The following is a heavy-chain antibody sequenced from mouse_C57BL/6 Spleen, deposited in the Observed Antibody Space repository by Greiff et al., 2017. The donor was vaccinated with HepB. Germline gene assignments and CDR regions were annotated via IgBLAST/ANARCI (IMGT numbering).Heavy chain of an antibody. Sequence: VKLMESGPELVKPGASVKISCKASGYAFSSSWMNWVKQRPGKGLEWIGRIYPGDGDTNYNGKSKGKATLTADKPSSTAYMQLSSLTSEDSAVYFCTRGVTTCGYCDYWGQGTTLTVSS. CDR2: IYPGDGDT. J-gene: IGHJ2*01. CDR1: GYAFSSSW. V-gene: IGHV1-82*01. CDR3: TRGVTTCGYCDY. D-gene: IGHD2-2*01.